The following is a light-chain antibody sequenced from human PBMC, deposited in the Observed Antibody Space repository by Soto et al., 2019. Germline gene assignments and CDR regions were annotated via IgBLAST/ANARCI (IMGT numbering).Light chain of an antibody. Sequence: IVLTQSPGTLSLSPGERATLSCRASQTITNSYLAWYQQKSGQAPRLLIYGASSRATGIPDRFSGSGSGTDFTLTISRLEPEDFAMYYCQHYGVSPSYTFGQGTKLEF. V-gene: IGKV3-20*01. CDR2: GAS. J-gene: IGKJ2*01. CDR1: QTITNSY. CDR3: QHYGVSPSYT.